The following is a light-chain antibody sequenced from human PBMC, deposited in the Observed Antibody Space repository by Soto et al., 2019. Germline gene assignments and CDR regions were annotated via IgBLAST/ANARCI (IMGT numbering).Light chain of an antibody. V-gene: IGKV3-20*01. J-gene: IGKJ4*01. CDR2: GAS. CDR3: QQYGSSRLS. CDR1: QSVSTNY. Sequence: IVLTQSPGTLSLSPGERATLSCRASQSVSTNYLAWYQQRPGQAPRLLIYGASSRATGIPDRFSGSGSGTDFTLIISRLEPEDFAVFYCQQYGSSRLSFGGGTKVEIK.